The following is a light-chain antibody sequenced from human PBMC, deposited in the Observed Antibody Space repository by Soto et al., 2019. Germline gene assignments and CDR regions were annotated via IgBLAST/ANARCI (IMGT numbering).Light chain of an antibody. Sequence: QSVLTQPRSVSGSPGQSVTISCTGTSNYVSWYQQRPGKAPKLVIYDVSFRPSGVPDRFSGSKSGNTASLTISGLQAEDEADYYCCSYLGTYTWVFSGGTKLTVL. CDR1: SNY. CDR3: CSYLGTYTWV. V-gene: IGLV2-11*01. CDR2: DVS. J-gene: IGLJ3*02.